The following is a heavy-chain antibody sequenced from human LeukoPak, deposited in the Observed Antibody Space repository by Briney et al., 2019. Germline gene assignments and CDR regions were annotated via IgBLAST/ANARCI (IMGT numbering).Heavy chain of an antibody. Sequence: GASVKVSCKASGYSFTSHYMHWVRQAPGPGLEWLGLINPSGSSTLYAQKFQGRVTMTRDMSTTTDYMELSSLRSEDTAVYYCARDNSVGDVAWWFDPWGQETLVTVSS. V-gene: IGHV1-46*01. CDR1: GYSFTSHY. J-gene: IGHJ5*02. CDR2: INPSGSST. CDR3: ARDNSVGDVAWWFDP. D-gene: IGHD1-26*01.